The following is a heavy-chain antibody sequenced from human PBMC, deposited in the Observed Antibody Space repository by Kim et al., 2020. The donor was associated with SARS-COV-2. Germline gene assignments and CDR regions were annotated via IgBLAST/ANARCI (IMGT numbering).Heavy chain of an antibody. CDR1: GGSISSYY. D-gene: IGHD6-19*01. CDR2: IYYSGST. V-gene: IGHV4-59*01. CDR3: ARDRVAVAGHGGYYYYGMDV. J-gene: IGHJ6*02. Sequence: SETLSLTCTVSGGSISSYYWSWIRQPPGKGLEWIGYIYYSGSTNYNPSLKSRVTISVDTSKNQFSLKLSSVTAADTAVYYCARDRVAVAGHGGYYYYGMDVWGQGPTVTVSS.